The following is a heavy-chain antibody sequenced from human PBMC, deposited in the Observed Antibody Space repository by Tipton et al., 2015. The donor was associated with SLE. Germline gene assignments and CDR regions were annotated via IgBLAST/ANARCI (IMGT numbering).Heavy chain of an antibody. D-gene: IGHD2-15*01. CDR2: ISSSSSYI. CDR1: GFTFSSYS. V-gene: IGHV3-21*01. CDR3: ARDRLDGGRVYHFDY. J-gene: IGHJ4*02. Sequence: GSLRLSCAASGFTFSSYSMNWVRQAPGKGLEWVSSISSSSSYIYYADSVKGRFTISRDNAKNSLYLQMNSLRAEDTAVYYCARDRLDGGRVYHFDYWGQGTLVTVSS.